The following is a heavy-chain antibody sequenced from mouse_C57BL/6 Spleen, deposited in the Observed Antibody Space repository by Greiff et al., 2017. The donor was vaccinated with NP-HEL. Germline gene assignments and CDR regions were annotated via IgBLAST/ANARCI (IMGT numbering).Heavy chain of an antibody. D-gene: IGHD2-5*01. Sequence: VQLQDSGPGLVQPSQSLSITCTVSGFSLTSYGVHWVRQSPGKGLEWLGVIWSGGSTDYNAAFISRLSISKDNSKSQVFFKMNSLQADDTAIYYCARTPYYSNWDAMDYWGQGTSVTVSS. CDR3: ARTPYYSNWDAMDY. V-gene: IGHV2-2*01. CDR1: GFSLTSYG. CDR2: IWSGGST. J-gene: IGHJ4*01.